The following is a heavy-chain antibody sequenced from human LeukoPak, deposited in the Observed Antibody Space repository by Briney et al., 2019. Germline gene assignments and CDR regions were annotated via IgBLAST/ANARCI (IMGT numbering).Heavy chain of an antibody. CDR3: AKDRHAPGRYCSSTTCFPFDP. D-gene: IGHD2-2*01. Sequence: AGGSLRLSCAASGFTFSSYAMSWVRQAPGKGLEWVSAISGSGGSTYYADSVKGRFTISRDNSKNTLYLQMNSLRAEDTAVYYCAKDRHAPGRYCSSTTCFPFDPWGQGTLVTVSS. V-gene: IGHV3-23*01. CDR2: ISGSGGST. J-gene: IGHJ5*02. CDR1: GFTFSSYA.